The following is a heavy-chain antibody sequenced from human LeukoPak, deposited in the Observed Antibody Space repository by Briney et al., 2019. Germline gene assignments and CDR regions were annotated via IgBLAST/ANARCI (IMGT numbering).Heavy chain of an antibody. Sequence: PGGSLRLSCAASGFTFSSYGMHWVRQAPGKGLEWVAFIRYDGSNKYYADSVKGRFTISRDNSKNTLYLQMNSLRAEDTAVYYCAKELPDSGPGPLFGVVITGFDPWGQGTLVTVSS. D-gene: IGHD3-3*01. V-gene: IGHV3-30*02. J-gene: IGHJ5*02. CDR2: IRYDGSNK. CDR1: GFTFSSYG. CDR3: AKELPDSGPGPLFGVVITGFDP.